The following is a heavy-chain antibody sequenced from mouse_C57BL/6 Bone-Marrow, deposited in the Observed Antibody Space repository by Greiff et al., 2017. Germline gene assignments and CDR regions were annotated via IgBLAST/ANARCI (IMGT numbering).Heavy chain of an antibody. CDR1: GYTFTDYN. CDR2: INPNNGGT. D-gene: IGHD2-1*01. V-gene: IGHV1-18*01. Sequence: EVQLQQSGPELVKPGASVKIPCKASGYTFTDYNMDWVKQSHGKSLEWIGDINPNNGGTIYNQKFKGKATLTVDTSSSTAYMELRSLTSEDTAVYYCARGSYYGNYALYAVEYWGQGTSVTVSS. J-gene: IGHJ4*01. CDR3: ARGSYYGNYALYAVEY.